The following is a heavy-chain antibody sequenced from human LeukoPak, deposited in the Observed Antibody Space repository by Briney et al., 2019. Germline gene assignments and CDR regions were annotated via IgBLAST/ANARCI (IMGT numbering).Heavy chain of an antibody. CDR1: GFTLSSYW. CDR3: AKEELDYYDLYYFDY. CDR2: IKSDGSST. D-gene: IGHD3-22*01. V-gene: IGHV3-74*01. Sequence: PGGSLRLSCAASGFTLSSYWMHWVRQAPGKGLVWVSRIKSDGSSTSYADSVKGRFTISRDNAKNTLYLQMNRLRAEDTAVYYCAKEELDYYDLYYFDYWGQGTLVTVSS. J-gene: IGHJ4*02.